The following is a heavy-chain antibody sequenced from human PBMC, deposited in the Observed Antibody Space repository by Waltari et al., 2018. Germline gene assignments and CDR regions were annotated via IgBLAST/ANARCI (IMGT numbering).Heavy chain of an antibody. CDR3: VRDEPGDGLDY. CDR1: GFTFSRYW. CDR2: IESDESRT. V-gene: IGHV3-74*03. D-gene: IGHD7-27*01. J-gene: IGHJ4*02. Sequence: EVQLVESGGALVQPGGSLRLSCAPSGFTFSRYWMHWVRQVPGKGLMWVSHIESDESRTTYADSVKGRFTISRDNAKNTVYLQMNSLRDEDTAVYYCVRDEPGDGLDYWGQGTLVTVSS.